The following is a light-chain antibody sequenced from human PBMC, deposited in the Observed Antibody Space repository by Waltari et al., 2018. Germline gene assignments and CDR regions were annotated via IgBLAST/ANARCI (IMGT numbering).Light chain of an antibody. Sequence: QTVVTQEPSLTVSPGGTVTLTCASSTGAVTSGYDTHWFQQKPGQPPRPLISSTTTKPSWAPGRISGSLLGDKAALTLSDAQPEDEADYYCLVSNGGAWVFGGGTKLTVL. CDR3: LVSNGGAWV. J-gene: IGLJ3*02. CDR1: TGAVTSGYD. V-gene: IGLV7-43*01. CDR2: STT.